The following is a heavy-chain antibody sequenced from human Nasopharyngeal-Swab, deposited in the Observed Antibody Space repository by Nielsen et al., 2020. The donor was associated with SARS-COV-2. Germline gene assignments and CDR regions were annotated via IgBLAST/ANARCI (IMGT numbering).Heavy chain of an antibody. D-gene: IGHD1-1*01. V-gene: IGHV1-8*01. CDR1: GYTFTSYD. CDR2: MNPNSGNT. J-gene: IGHJ6*03. CDR3: ARGPIVQLERYYYMDV. Sequence: ASVKVSCKASGYTFTSYDINWVRQATGQGLGWMGWMNPNSGNTGYAQKFQGRVTMTRNTSISTAYMELSSLRSEDTAVYYCARGPIVQLERYYYMDVWGKGTTVTVSS.